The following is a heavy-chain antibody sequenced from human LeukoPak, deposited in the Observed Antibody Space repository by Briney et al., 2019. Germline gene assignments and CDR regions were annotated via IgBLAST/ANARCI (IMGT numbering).Heavy chain of an antibody. Sequence: GASVKVSCKASGGTFSSYAISWVRQAPGQGLEWMGWISAYNGNTNYAQKLQGRVTMTTDTSTSTAYMELRSLRSDDTAVYYCARDLSSGWYPVYYYYYYMDVWGKGTTVTVSS. D-gene: IGHD6-19*01. CDR1: GGTFSSYA. V-gene: IGHV1-18*01. CDR2: ISAYNGNT. CDR3: ARDLSSGWYPVYYYYYYMDV. J-gene: IGHJ6*03.